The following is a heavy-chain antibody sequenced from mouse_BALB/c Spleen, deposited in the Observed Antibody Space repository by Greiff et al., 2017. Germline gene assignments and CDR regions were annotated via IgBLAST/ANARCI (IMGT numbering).Heavy chain of an antibody. CDR1: GYSITSDYA. CDR3: ARSRYYYAMDY. J-gene: IGHJ4*01. Sequence: EVQLVESGPGLVKPSQSLSLTCTVTGYSITSDYAWNWIRQFPGNKLEWMGYISYSGSTSYNPSLKSRISITRDTSKNQFFLQLNSVTTEDTATYYCARSRYYYAMDYWGQGTSVTVSS. V-gene: IGHV3-2*02. CDR2: ISYSGST.